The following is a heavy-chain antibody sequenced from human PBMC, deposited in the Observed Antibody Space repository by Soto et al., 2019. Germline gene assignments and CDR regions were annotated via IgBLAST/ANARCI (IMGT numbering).Heavy chain of an antibody. V-gene: IGHV4-30-2*01. D-gene: IGHD1-1*01. Sequence: SETLSLTCAVSGGSVNSAGYSWSWIRQPPGKGLEWIGYIYHSGSTYYNPSLKSRVTMSVDTSKNQFSLKLSSVTAADTAVYYCARADAGYYYYYGMDVWGQGTTVTVSS. J-gene: IGHJ6*02. CDR3: ARADAGYYYYYGMDV. CDR1: GGSVNSAGYS. CDR2: IYHSGST.